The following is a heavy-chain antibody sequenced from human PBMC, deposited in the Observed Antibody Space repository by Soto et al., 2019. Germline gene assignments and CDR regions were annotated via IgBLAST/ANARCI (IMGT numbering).Heavy chain of an antibody. J-gene: IGHJ4*02. CDR3: ARDGGDGYTTRAKNFDY. CDR1: GFTFSSYA. D-gene: IGHD5-12*01. CDR2: ISYDGSNK. Sequence: GGSLRLSCAASGFTFSSYAMHWVRQAPGKGLEWVAVISYDGSNKYYADSVKGRFTISRDSSKNTLYLQMNSLRAEDTAVYYCARDGGDGYTTRAKNFDYWGQGTLVNISS. V-gene: IGHV3-30-3*01.